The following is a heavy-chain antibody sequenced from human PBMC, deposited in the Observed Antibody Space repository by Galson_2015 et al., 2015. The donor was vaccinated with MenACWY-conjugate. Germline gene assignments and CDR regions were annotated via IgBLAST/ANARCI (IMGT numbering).Heavy chain of an antibody. D-gene: IGHD3-22*01. Sequence: SLRLSCAASGFTFSNYWMTWVRQAPGKGLEWVANINQDGSVKNYVDSVKGRFTISRDNAENSLRLQMDSLRAEDTAVYYCARDPPHYYDNNYDMDVWGQGTTVTVSS. CDR3: ARDPPHYYDNNYDMDV. V-gene: IGHV3-7*03. CDR2: INQDGSVK. J-gene: IGHJ6*02. CDR1: GFTFSNYW.